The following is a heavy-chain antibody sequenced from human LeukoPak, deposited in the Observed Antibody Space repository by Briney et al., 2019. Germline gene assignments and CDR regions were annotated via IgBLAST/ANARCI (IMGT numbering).Heavy chain of an antibody. V-gene: IGHV3-7*03. Sequence: PGGSLRLSCVASGFTFSNHWMSWVRQAPGKGLEWVANIKQDGSEKYYVDSVKGRFTISRDNAKNSLYLQMNSLRAEDTAVYYCAREVDTAMVFDYWGQGTLVTVSS. J-gene: IGHJ4*02. CDR3: AREVDTAMVFDY. CDR1: GFTFSNHW. D-gene: IGHD5-18*01. CDR2: IKQDGSEK.